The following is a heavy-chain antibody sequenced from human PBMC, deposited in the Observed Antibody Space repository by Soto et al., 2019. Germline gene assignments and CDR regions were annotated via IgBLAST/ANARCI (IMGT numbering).Heavy chain of an antibody. V-gene: IGHV4-4*07. CDR3: ARYLSGTGLDI. CDR2: VYSTGGT. CDR1: GDSIGRFY. J-gene: IGHJ6*02. Sequence: QVQLHESGPGLVKPSETLSLTCNVSGDSIGRFYWSWIRQSADKGLVWIGRVYSTGGTAYNPALKGRVTISLDRSNNHVSLEMNSVTAADTAVYFCARYLSGTGLDIWGRGTRVTVSS. D-gene: IGHD1-26*01.